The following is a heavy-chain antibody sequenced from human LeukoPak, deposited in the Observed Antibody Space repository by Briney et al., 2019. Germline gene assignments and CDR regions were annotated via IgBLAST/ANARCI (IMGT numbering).Heavy chain of an antibody. CDR2: INHSGST. J-gene: IGHJ6*02. Sequence: SETLSLTCAVYGGSFSGYYWSWIRQPPGKGLEWIGEINHSGSTNYNPSLKSRVTISVDTSKNQFSLKVSSVTAADTAVYFCARSLGDVWGQGTMVTVSS. CDR1: GGSFSGYY. CDR3: ARSLGDV. V-gene: IGHV4-34*01.